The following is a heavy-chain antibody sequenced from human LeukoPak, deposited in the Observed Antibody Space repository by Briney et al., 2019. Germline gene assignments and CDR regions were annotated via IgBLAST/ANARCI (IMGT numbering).Heavy chain of an antibody. Sequence: GGSLRLSCAASGFTFTTYTISWVRQTPAKGLEWVSAISGSATSTYYADSVKGRFTISRDNSKNTLYLQMNSLRAEDTAVYYCARSRVGRGYCSSTSCYHDAFDIWGQGTMVTVSS. J-gene: IGHJ3*02. V-gene: IGHV3-23*01. CDR3: ARSRVGRGYCSSTSCYHDAFDI. D-gene: IGHD2-2*01. CDR2: ISGSATST. CDR1: GFTFTTYT.